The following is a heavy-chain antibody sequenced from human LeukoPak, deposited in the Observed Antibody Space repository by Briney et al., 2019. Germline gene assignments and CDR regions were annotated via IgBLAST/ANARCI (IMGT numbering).Heavy chain of an antibody. CDR1: GYTFTSYG. V-gene: IGHV1-18*01. CDR3: ARDDSDLGYCSGGSCSFDY. Sequence: ASVKVSCKASGYTFTSYGISWVRQAPGQGLEWMGWISAYNGNTNYAQKLQGRVTMTTDTSTSTAYMELRSLRSDDTAVYYCARDDSDLGYCSGGSCSFDYRGQGTLVTVSS. D-gene: IGHD2-15*01. J-gene: IGHJ4*02. CDR2: ISAYNGNT.